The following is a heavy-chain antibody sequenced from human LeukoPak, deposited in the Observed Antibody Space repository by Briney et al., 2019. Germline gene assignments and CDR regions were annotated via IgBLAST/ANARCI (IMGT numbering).Heavy chain of an antibody. CDR1: GYTFTSYG. CDR3: ARDGEWLAWGPNYYYYMDV. Sequence: ALVKVSCKASGYTFTSYGISWVRQAPGQGLEWMGWIGAYNGNTNYAQTLQGRVTMTTDTSTSTAYMELRSLRSDDTAVYYCARDGEWLAWGPNYYYYMDVWGKGTTVTVSS. D-gene: IGHD3-3*01. V-gene: IGHV1-18*01. J-gene: IGHJ6*03. CDR2: IGAYNGNT.